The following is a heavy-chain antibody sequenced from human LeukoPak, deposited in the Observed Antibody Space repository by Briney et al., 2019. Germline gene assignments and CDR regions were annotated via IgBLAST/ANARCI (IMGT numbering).Heavy chain of an antibody. CDR2: TSTRSRYT. CDR3: VRDSNTGFFDY. CDR1: GFTFSDYY. D-gene: IGHD5-18*01. Sequence: PGGSLRLSCAASGFTFSDYYMNWIRQAPGKGLEWVSYTSTRSRYTDYADSVKGRFTLSRDDAKNSLYLHMNSLRADDTAIYYCVRDSNTGFFDYWGQGTLVTVSS. J-gene: IGHJ4*02. V-gene: IGHV3-11*05.